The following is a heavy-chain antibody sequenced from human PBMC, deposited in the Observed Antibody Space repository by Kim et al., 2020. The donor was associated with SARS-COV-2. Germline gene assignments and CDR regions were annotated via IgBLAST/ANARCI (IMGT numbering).Heavy chain of an antibody. CDR2: ISSSSSTI. Sequence: GGSLRLSCAASGFTFSSYSMNWVRQAPGKGLEWVSYISSSSSTIYYADSLKGRFTISRDNAKNSLYLQMNSLRAEDTAVYYCAGGGGSSGYYYLPFDYWGQGTQVTVSS. J-gene: IGHJ4*02. CDR1: GFTFSSYS. V-gene: IGHV3-48*04. CDR3: AGGGGSSGYYYLPFDY. D-gene: IGHD3-22*01.